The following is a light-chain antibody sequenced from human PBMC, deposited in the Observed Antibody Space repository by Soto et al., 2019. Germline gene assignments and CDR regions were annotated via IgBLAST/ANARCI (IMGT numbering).Light chain of an antibody. CDR1: SSNIGSNT. CDR3: AAWDDSLNGHVV. Sequence: QSVLTQPPSASGTPGQRVTISCSGSSSNIGSNTVNWYQQLPGTAPKLLIYSNNQRPSGVPDRFSGFKSGTSASLAISGLQSEDEADYYCAAWDDSLNGHVVLGGGTKVTVL. V-gene: IGLV1-44*01. CDR2: SNN. J-gene: IGLJ2*01.